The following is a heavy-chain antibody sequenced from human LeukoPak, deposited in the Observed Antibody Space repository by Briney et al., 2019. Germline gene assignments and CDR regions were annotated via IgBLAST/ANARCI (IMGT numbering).Heavy chain of an antibody. CDR2: IKQDGSEK. V-gene: IGHV3-7*01. CDR3: ARADCSSTSCYGNHMDV. Sequence: PGRSLRLSCAASGFTFSSYGMHWVRQAPGKGLEWVANIKQDGSEKYYVDSVKGRFTISRDNAKNSLYLQMNSLKAEDTAVYYCARADCSSTSCYGNHMDVWGKGTTVTISS. CDR1: GFTFSSYG. D-gene: IGHD2-2*01. J-gene: IGHJ6*03.